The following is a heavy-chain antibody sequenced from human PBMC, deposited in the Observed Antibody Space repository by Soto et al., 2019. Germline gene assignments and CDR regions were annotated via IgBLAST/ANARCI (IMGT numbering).Heavy chain of an antibody. CDR2: ITRDGYNK. CDR1: GFIFKNYA. J-gene: IGHJ4*02. V-gene: IGHV3-30*04. Sequence: PGGSLRLSCAVSGFIFKNYARNWVRQAPGKGLEWVASITRDGYNKYYADSVKGRFTISRDNSKNTLSLQMTALRVEDSSVYYCTKSSGGSSSVGMDYWGPGTLVTVSS. D-gene: IGHD6-6*01. CDR3: TKSSGGSSSVGMDY.